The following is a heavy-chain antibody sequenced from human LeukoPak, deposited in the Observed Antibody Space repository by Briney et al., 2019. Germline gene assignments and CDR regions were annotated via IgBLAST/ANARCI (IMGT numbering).Heavy chain of an antibody. J-gene: IGHJ4*02. CDR2: ISAYNGNT. CDR1: GYTFTSYG. V-gene: IGHV1-18*01. D-gene: IGHD6-19*01. CDR3: ARDDHGRWLVPGLYDY. Sequence: GASVKVSCKASGYTFTSYGISWVRRAPGQGLEWMGWISAYNGNTNYAQKLQGRVTMTTDTSTSTAYMELRSLRSDDTAVYYCARDDHGRWLVPGLYDYWGQGTLVTVSS.